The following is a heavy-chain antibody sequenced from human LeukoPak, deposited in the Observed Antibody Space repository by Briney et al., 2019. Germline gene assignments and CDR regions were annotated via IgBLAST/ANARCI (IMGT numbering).Heavy chain of an antibody. D-gene: IGHD6-19*01. V-gene: IGHV1-2*02. CDR3: ARDRVGSGWPRPYYFEI. J-gene: IGHJ4*02. CDR1: GYTFTGYY. Sequence: GASVKVSCKPSGYTFTGYYLHWVRQAPGQGPEWMGWINPNTGATMYSQKFQGRVTMTRDTSVGTGYLELRSLRSDDSAVYYCARDRVGSGWPRPYYFEIWGQGTLVTVSS. CDR2: INPNTGAT.